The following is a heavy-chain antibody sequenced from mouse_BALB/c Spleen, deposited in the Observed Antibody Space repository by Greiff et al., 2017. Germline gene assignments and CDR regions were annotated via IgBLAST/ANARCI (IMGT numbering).Heavy chain of an antibody. CDR1: GFTFSSFG. CDR3: ARSFYGNYAMDY. CDR2: ISSGSSTI. Sequence: EVMLVESGGGLVQPGGSRKLSCAASGFTFSSFGMHWVRQAPEKGLEWVAYISSGSSTIYYADTVKGRFTISRDNPKNTLFLQMTSLRSEDTAMYYCARSFYGNYAMDYWDQGTSVTVSS. J-gene: IGHJ4*01. V-gene: IGHV5-17*02. D-gene: IGHD2-1*01.